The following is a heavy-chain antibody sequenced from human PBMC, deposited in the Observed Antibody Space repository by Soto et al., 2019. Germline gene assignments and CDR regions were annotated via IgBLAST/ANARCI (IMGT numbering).Heavy chain of an antibody. D-gene: IGHD6-13*01. CDR3: ARDLKGYSSSWYYYYGMDV. J-gene: IGHJ6*02. V-gene: IGHV3-13*01. Sequence: PGGSLRLSCAASGFTFSSYDMHWVRQATGKGLEWVSTIGTAGDTYYPGSVKGRFTISRENAKNSLYLQMNSLRAEDTAVYYCARDLKGYSSSWYYYYGMDVWGQGTTVTVSS. CDR2: IGTAGDT. CDR1: GFTFSSYD.